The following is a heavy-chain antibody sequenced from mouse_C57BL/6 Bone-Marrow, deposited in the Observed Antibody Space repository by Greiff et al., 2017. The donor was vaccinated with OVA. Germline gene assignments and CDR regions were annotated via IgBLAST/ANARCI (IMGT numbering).Heavy chain of an antibody. CDR3: ARWGGYCYAMDY. CDR1: GYTFTSYW. Sequence: QVQLQQPGAELVKPGASVKLSCKASGYTFTSYWMQWVKQRPGQGLEWIGEIDPSDSYTNYNQKFKGKATLTVDTSSSTAYMQLSSLTSEDSAVYYCARWGGYCYAMDYWGQGTSVTVSA. V-gene: IGHV1-50*01. J-gene: IGHJ4*01. CDR2: IDPSDSYT. D-gene: IGHD2-3*01.